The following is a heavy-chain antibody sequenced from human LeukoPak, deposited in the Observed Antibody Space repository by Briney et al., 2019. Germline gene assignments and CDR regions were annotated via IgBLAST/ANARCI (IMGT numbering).Heavy chain of an antibody. V-gene: IGHV4-34*01. CDR1: GGSFSGYY. J-gene: IGHJ4*02. CDR3: ARGRDDILTGYYNSFDY. D-gene: IGHD3-9*01. Sequence: SETLSLTCAVYGGSFSGYYWSWIRQPPGKGLEWIGEINHSGSTNYNPSLKSRVTISVDTSKNQFSLKLSSVTAADTAVYYCARGRDDILTGYYNSFDYWGQGTLVTVSS. CDR2: INHSGST.